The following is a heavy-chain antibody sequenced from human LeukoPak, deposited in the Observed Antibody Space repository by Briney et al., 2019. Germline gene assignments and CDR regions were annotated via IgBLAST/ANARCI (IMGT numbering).Heavy chain of an antibody. D-gene: IGHD2-15*01. CDR3: ARDLDIVVVVAAGFDY. V-gene: IGHV1-2*02. Sequence: ASVKVSCEASGYTFTGYHIHWVRQAPGQGLEWMGWIHPNSGETLYAQKFQGRVTMTRDTSISTAYMELSRLRSDDTAVYYCARDLDIVVVVAAGFDYWGQGTLVTVSS. CDR1: GYTFTGYH. J-gene: IGHJ4*02. CDR2: IHPNSGET.